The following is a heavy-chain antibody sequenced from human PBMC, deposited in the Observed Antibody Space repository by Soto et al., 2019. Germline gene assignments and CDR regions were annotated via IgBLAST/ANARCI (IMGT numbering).Heavy chain of an antibody. D-gene: IGHD3-10*01. CDR3: ARSLIPMVTQAD. V-gene: IGHV4-39*01. CDR1: GGSISSSSYY. Sequence: ASETLSLTCTVSGGSISSSSYYWGWIRQPPGKGLEWIGSIYYSGSTYYNPSLKSRVTISVDTSKNQFSLKLSSVTAADTAVYYCARSLIPMVTQADWGQGTLVTVSS. CDR2: IYYSGST. J-gene: IGHJ1*01.